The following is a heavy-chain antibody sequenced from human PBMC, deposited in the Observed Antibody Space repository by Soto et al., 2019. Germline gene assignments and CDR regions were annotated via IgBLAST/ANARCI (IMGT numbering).Heavy chain of an antibody. CDR3: ARVPQVLLERSALSYYYGMDV. CDR2: ISYDGSNK. CDR1: GFTFISYA. V-gene: IGHV3-30-3*01. D-gene: IGHD1-1*01. J-gene: IGHJ6*02. Sequence: PRRSLRLSCAASGFTFISYAMHWFRQAPGKGLEWVAVISYDGSNKYYADSVKGRFTISRDNSKNTLYLQMNRLRAEDTAVYYCARVPQVLLERSALSYYYGMDVWGQGTTVTVSS.